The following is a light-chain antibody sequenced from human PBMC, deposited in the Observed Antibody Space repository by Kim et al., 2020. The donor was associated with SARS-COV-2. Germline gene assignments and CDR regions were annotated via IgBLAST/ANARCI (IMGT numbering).Light chain of an antibody. CDR2: TNN. J-gene: IGLJ2*01. Sequence: ELTQPPSASGTPGQRVTISCSGSSSNIGSNYVYWYQQLPGTAPKLLIYTNNQRPSGVPDRFSGSKSGTSASLAISGLRSEDEADYYCAAWDDSLSGYVVFGGGTQLTVL. CDR1: SSNIGSNY. CDR3: AAWDDSLSGYVV. V-gene: IGLV1-47*01.